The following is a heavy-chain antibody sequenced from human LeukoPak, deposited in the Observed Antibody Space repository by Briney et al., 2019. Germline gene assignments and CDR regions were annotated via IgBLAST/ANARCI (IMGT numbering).Heavy chain of an antibody. CDR2: ISSSGSTI. V-gene: IGHV3-48*03. D-gene: IGHD2-2*01. CDR3: ARSVVVSATLYYYYYMDV. J-gene: IGHJ6*03. Sequence: GGSLRLSCAASGFTFSSYEMNWVRQAPGKGLEWVSYISSSGSTIYYADSVKGRFTISRDNAKNSLYLQMNSLRAEDTAVYYCARSVVVSATLYYYYYMDVWGKGTTVTISS. CDR1: GFTFSSYE.